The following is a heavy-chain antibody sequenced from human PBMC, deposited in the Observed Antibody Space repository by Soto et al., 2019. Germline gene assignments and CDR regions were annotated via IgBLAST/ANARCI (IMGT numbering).Heavy chain of an antibody. CDR3: ARGRAELLWFGELLYGMDV. CDR1: GYTFTSYD. J-gene: IGHJ6*02. V-gene: IGHV1-8*01. D-gene: IGHD3-10*01. CDR2: MNPNSGDT. Sequence: GASVKVSCKASGYTFTSYDINWVRQAAGQGLEWMGWMNPNSGDTGYAQKFQGRVTMTRNTSISTAYMELSSLRSEDTAVYYCARGRAELLWFGELLYGMDVWGQGTTVTVS.